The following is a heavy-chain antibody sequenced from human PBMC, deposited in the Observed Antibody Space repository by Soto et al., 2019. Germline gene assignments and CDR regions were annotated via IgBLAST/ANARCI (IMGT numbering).Heavy chain of an antibody. D-gene: IGHD2-15*01. J-gene: IGHJ6*02. CDR1: GFTFDDYA. V-gene: IGHV3-9*01. Sequence: EVQLVESGGGLVQPGRSLRLSCAASGFTFDDYAMHWVRQAPGKGLEWVSGISWNSGSIGYADSVKGRFTISRDNAKNSLYLQMNSLRAEDTALYYCAKDSRYCSGGSCYPDYYYYGMDVWGQGTTVTVSS. CDR2: ISWNSGSI. CDR3: AKDSRYCSGGSCYPDYYYYGMDV.